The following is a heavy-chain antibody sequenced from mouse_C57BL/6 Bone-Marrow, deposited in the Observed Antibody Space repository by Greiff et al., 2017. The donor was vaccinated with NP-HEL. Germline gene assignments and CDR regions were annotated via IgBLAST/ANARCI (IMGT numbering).Heavy chain of an antibody. CDR3: ARNSLYDGYYPWFAY. D-gene: IGHD2-3*01. CDR1: GFTFSSYG. CDR2: ISSGGSYT. Sequence: EVQGVESGGDLVKPGGSLKLSCAASGFTFSSYGMSWVRQTPDKRLEWVATISSGGSYTYYPDSVKGRFTISRDNAKNTLYLQMSSLKSEDTAMYYCARNSLYDGYYPWFAYWGQGTLVTVSA. V-gene: IGHV5-6*01. J-gene: IGHJ3*01.